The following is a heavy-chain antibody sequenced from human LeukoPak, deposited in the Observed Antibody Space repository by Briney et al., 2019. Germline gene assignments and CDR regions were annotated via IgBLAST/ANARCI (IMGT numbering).Heavy chain of an antibody. D-gene: IGHD6-13*01. CDR3: ARLPKYSSSWYYFDY. CDR1: GYTFTSYA. Sequence: ASVKVSCKASGYTFTSYAMHWVRPTPGQRLEWMGWINAGNGNTKYSHNFQSRVTITREQSASTAYMELSSLRSEDTAVYYCARLPKYSSSWYYFDYWGQGTLVTVXS. V-gene: IGHV1-3*01. CDR2: INAGNGNT. J-gene: IGHJ4*02.